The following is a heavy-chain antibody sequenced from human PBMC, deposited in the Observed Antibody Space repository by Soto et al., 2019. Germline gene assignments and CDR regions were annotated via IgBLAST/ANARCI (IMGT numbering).Heavy chain of an antibody. Sequence: EVQLVESGGGLIQPGGSLRLSCAASGFTVSSNYMSWVRQAPGKGLEWVSVIYSGGSTYYADSVKGRFTISRDNSKNTLYLQMNSLRGEDTAVYYCARDRVESGYPEYFQHWGQGNLVTVSS. CDR1: GFTVSSNY. D-gene: IGHD3-22*01. CDR3: ARDRVESGYPEYFQH. V-gene: IGHV3-53*01. J-gene: IGHJ1*01. CDR2: IYSGGST.